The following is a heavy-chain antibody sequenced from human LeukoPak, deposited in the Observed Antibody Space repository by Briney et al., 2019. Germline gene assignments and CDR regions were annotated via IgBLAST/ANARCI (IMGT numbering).Heavy chain of an antibody. V-gene: IGHV4-31*03. CDR1: GGSISSGGYY. CDR3: ARVRRFWDSNGMDV. CDR2: IYYSGST. Sequence: SETLSLTCTVSGGSISSGGYYWSWIRQHPGKGLEWIGYIYYSGSTYYNPSLKSRATISVDTSKNQFSLKLSSVTAADTAVYYCARVRRFWDSNGMDVWGQGTTVTVSS. D-gene: IGHD4-11*01. J-gene: IGHJ6*02.